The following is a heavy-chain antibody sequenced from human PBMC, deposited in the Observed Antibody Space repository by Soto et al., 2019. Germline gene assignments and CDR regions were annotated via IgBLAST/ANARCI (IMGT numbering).Heavy chain of an antibody. D-gene: IGHD3-10*01. V-gene: IGHV1-3*01. J-gene: IGHJ4*02. Sequence: QVPLVQSGAEVKKPGASVKVYCRASGYTFTTYPIHWVRQAPGQGLEWMGWINPGNGDRGYLQKFQGRVTVTRDTSASIAYMELSSLTSEDTAIYYCARKDYYRSGIYYFDYWGQGTLVTVSS. CDR3: ARKDYYRSGIYYFDY. CDR1: GYTFTTYP. CDR2: INPGNGDR.